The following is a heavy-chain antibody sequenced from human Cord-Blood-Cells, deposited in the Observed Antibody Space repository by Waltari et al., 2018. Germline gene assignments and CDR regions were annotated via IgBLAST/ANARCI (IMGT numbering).Heavy chain of an antibody. Sequence: QVQLQQWGAGLLKPSETLSLTCAVYGGSFSGYYWSWIRHPPGKGLGWIGEINHSGSTNYNPSLKSRVTISVDTSKNQFSLKLSSVTAADTAVYYCAREQDIVVVPAANWFDPWGQGTLVTVSS. CDR1: GGSFSGYY. CDR2: INHSGST. D-gene: IGHD2-2*01. J-gene: IGHJ5*02. CDR3: AREQDIVVVPAANWFDP. V-gene: IGHV4-34*01.